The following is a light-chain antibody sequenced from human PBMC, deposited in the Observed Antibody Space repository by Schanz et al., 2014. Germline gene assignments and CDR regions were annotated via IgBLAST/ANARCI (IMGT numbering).Light chain of an antibody. Sequence: QSVLTQPASVSGSPGQSITISCTGSSSDVGSYNLVSWYQQNPGKAPKLMIYEGSKRPSGVSNRFSGSKSGNTASLTISGLQTEDEADYYCCSYAGSSSWVFGGGTKLTVL. CDR3: CSYAGSSSWV. CDR1: SSDVGSYNL. V-gene: IGLV2-23*01. J-gene: IGLJ3*02. CDR2: EGS.